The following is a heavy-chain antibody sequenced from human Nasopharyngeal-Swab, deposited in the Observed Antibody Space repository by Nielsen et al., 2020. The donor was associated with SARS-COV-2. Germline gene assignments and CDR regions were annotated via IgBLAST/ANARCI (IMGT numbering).Heavy chain of an antibody. CDR3: ARDGRGTTVTMFDY. V-gene: IGHV4-59*01. D-gene: IGHD4-17*01. CDR2: IYYSGST. CDR1: GGSISSYY. Sequence: GSLRLSCTVSGGSISSYYWTWIRQSPGKGLEWIGYIYYSGSTDYNPSLKSRVTISVDTSKNQFSLKLSSVTAADTAVYYCARDGRGTTVTMFDYWGQGTLVTVSS. J-gene: IGHJ4*02.